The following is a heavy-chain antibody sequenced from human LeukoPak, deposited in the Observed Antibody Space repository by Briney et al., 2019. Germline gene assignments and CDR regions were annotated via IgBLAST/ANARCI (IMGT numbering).Heavy chain of an antibody. CDR2: ISYDGRNE. V-gene: IGHV3-30*04. CDR3: ARGEAYYNKNGLPGAALDF. J-gene: IGHJ3*01. D-gene: IGHD3-10*01. CDR1: GFTFSYHA. Sequence: GGSLRLSCTGSGFTFSYHALHWVRQAPGKGLQWLTVISYDGRNEYYADSVTGRFTISRDNSKNTVFLQLNSLRVEDAAIYYCARGEAYYNKNGLPGAALDFWGLGTLVTVSS.